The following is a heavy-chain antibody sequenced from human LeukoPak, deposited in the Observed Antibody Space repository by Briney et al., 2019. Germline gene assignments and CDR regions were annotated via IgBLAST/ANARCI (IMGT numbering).Heavy chain of an antibody. Sequence: GGSLRLSCAASGFTFSSYEMNWVRQAPGKGLEWVSYISSSGRTIYYADSVKGRFTISRDNAKNSLYLQMNSLRAEDTGVYYCARYDASAFDYWGQGTLVTVSS. J-gene: IGHJ4*02. CDR3: ARYDASAFDY. D-gene: IGHD3-16*01. V-gene: IGHV3-48*03. CDR2: ISSSGRTI. CDR1: GFTFSSYE.